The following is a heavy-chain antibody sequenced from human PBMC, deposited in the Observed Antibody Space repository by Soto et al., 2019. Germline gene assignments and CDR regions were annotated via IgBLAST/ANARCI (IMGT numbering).Heavy chain of an antibody. V-gene: IGHV1-69*06. CDR1: GGTFSSYA. D-gene: IGHD1-1*01. CDR2: IIPIFGTA. J-gene: IGHJ4*02. CDR3: ANWNDGRNYFDY. Sequence: ASVKVSCKASGGTFSSYAISWVRQAPGQGLEWMGGIIPIFGTANYAQKFQGRVTITADKSTSTAYMELSSLRSEDTAVYYCANWNDGRNYFDYWGQGTLVTVYS.